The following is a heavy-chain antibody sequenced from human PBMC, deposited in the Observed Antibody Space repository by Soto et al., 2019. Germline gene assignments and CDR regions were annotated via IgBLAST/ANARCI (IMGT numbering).Heavy chain of an antibody. CDR2: ISYDGSNK. D-gene: IGHD5-18*01. V-gene: IGHV3-30*14. J-gene: IGHJ6*02. CDR1: GFTFSSYA. CDR3: ARGKRDTAIPGYYYYYGMDV. Sequence: QVQLVESGGGVVQPGRSLRLSCAASGFTFSSYAMHWVRQAPGKGLEWVAVISYDGSNKYYADSVKGRFTISRDNSKNTLYLQMNSLRAGDTAVYYCARGKRDTAIPGYYYYYGMDVWGQGTTVTVSS.